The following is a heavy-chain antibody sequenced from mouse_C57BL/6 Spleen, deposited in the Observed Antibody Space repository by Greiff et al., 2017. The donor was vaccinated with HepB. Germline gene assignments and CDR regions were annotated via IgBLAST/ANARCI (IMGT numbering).Heavy chain of an antibody. D-gene: IGHD1-1*01. Sequence: VQLQQSGAELVKPGASVKLSCKASGYTFTSYWMHWVKQRPGRGLEWIGRIDPNSGGTKYNEKFKSKATLTVDKPSSTAYMQLSSLTSEDSAVYYCARGTTVVATDWYFEVWGTGTTVTVSS. CDR2: IDPNSGGT. J-gene: IGHJ1*03. CDR1: GYTFTSYW. V-gene: IGHV1-72*01. CDR3: ARGTTVVATDWYFEV.